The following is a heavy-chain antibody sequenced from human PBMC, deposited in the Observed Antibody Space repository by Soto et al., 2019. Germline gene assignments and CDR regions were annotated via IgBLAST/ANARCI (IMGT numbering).Heavy chain of an antibody. CDR1: GFTFDNYG. CDR3: AGGDYGDSIDF. CDR2: ISYDDSYR. D-gene: IGHD4-17*01. V-gene: IGHV3-33*01. J-gene: IGHJ4*02. Sequence: QVHLVESGGGVVQPGKYLRLSCAASGFTFDNYGMLWVRQAPGKGLEWVALISYDDSYRYYTNSVRGRFTISRDNSKNMVFLHMNRLQGYDTAVYYCAGGDYGDSIDFWGQGTLVTVSS.